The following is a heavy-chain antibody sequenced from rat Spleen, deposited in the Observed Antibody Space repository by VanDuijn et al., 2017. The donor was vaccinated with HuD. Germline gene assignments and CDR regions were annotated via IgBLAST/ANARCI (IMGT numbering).Heavy chain of an antibody. CDR2: IWANGKT. Sequence: QVQLKESGPGLVQPSQTLSLTCTVSGFSLISYGVLWVRQPPGKSLEWMGVIWANGKTNSNSALKSRLSINRDTSQNQVFLKMNDLQTEDTAMYFCARDYGSNLGVDHWGQGVMVTVSS. CDR3: ARDYGSNLGVDH. J-gene: IGHJ2*01. CDR1: GFSLISYG. D-gene: IGHD1-9*01. V-gene: IGHV2S61*01.